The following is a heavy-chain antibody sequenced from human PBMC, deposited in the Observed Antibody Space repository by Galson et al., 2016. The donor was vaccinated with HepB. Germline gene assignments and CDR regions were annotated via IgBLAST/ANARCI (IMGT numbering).Heavy chain of an antibody. J-gene: IGHJ5*02. CDR3: AKDTLSGFYSRWFDP. D-gene: IGHD3-3*01. CDR2: ISGSGGSP. Sequence: SLRLSCAXXXXTFSNYAMSWVRQAPGKGLEWVSAISGSGGSPYYADSVKGRFTISRDNSKNTLYLQMNSLRVEDTALYYCAKDTLSGFYSRWFDPWGQGTLVTVSS. CDR1: XXTFSNYA. V-gene: IGHV3-23*01.